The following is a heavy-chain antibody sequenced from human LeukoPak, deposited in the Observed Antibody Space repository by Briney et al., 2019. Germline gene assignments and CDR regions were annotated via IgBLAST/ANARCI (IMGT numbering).Heavy chain of an antibody. Sequence: GESLRISCKGSGYSFTSYWIGWVRQMPGKGLEWMGIIYPDDSDTRYSPSFQGQVTISADKSISTAYLQWSSLKASDTAMYYCARFDYYGSGSSLPFQHWGQGTLVTVSS. V-gene: IGHV5-51*01. CDR3: ARFDYYGSGSSLPFQH. CDR2: IYPDDSDT. D-gene: IGHD3-10*01. CDR1: GYSFTSYW. J-gene: IGHJ1*01.